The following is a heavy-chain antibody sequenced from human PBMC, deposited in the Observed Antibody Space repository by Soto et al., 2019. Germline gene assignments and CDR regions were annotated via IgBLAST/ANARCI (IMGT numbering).Heavy chain of an antibody. CDR2: IWYDGSNK. Sequence: GGSLRLSCAASGFTFSSYGMHWVRQAPGKGLEWVAVIWYDGSNKYYADSVKGRFTISRDNSKNTLYLQMNSLRAEDTAVYYCARDGARDYYESSGYFDYWGQGTLVTVSS. CDR3: ARDGARDYYESSGYFDY. CDR1: GFTFSSYG. V-gene: IGHV3-33*08. D-gene: IGHD3-22*01. J-gene: IGHJ4*02.